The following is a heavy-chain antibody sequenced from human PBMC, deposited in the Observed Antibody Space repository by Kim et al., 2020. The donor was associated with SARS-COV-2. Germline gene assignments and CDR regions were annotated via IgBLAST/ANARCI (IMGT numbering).Heavy chain of an antibody. CDR3: STLIGYYGSGSYYRSNDY. D-gene: IGHD3-10*01. V-gene: IGHV3-15*01. Sequence: KGRFTISRDESKNTLYLQMNSLKTEDTAVYYCSTLIGYYGSGSYYRSNDYWGQGTLVTVSS. J-gene: IGHJ4*02.